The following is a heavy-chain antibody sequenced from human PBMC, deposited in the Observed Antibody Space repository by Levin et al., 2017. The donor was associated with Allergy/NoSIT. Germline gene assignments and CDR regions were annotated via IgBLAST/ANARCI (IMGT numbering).Heavy chain of an antibody. J-gene: IGHJ4*02. Sequence: GGSLRLSCAASGFTFSSYGMHWVRQAPGKGLEWVAVISYDGSNKYYADSVKGRFTISRDNSKNTLYLQMNSLRAEDTAVYYCAKDPKGVFWGQGTLVTVSS. V-gene: IGHV3-30*18. CDR1: GFTFSSYG. CDR2: ISYDGSNK. CDR3: AKDPKGVF.